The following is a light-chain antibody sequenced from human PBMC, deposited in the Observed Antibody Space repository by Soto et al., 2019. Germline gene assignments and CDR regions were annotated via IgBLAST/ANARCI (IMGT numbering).Light chain of an antibody. CDR3: QQSYSTPDT. CDR1: QSISSY. J-gene: IGKJ2*01. CDR2: AAS. Sequence: DILMTQSPSSLSASVGDRVTITCRGSQSISSYLNWYQQKPGKAPKLLIYAASSLQSGVASRSSGSGSGTDFTLTISSLQPEDFATYYCQQSYSTPDTFGQGTKLEIK. V-gene: IGKV1-39*01.